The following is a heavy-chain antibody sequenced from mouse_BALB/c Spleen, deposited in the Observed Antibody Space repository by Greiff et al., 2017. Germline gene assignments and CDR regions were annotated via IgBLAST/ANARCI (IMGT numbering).Heavy chain of an antibody. CDR1: GYSFTSYW. CDR2: IYPGNSDT. CDR3: TREEIGGGGWFAY. Sequence: VQLKQSGTVLARPGASVKMSCKASGYSFTSYWMHWVKQRPGQGLEWIGAIYPGNSDTSYNQKFKGKAKLTAVTSASTAYMELSSLTNEDSAVYYCTREEIGGGGWFAYWGQGTLVTVSA. V-gene: IGHV1-5*01. J-gene: IGHJ3*01.